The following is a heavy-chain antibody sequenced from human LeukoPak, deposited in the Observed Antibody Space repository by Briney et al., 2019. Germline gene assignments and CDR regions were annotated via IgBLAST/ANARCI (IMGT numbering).Heavy chain of an antibody. J-gene: IGHJ5*02. D-gene: IGHD3-22*01. CDR1: GGSLSGYY. V-gene: IGHV4-34*01. Sequence: SETLSLTCAVYGGSLSGYYWSWIRQPPGKGLEWIGEINHSGSTNYNPSLKSRVTISVDTSKNQFSLKLSSVTAADTAVYYCARRYYYDSSGYYHGLWFDPWGQGTLVTVSS. CDR2: INHSGST. CDR3: ARRYYYDSSGYYHGLWFDP.